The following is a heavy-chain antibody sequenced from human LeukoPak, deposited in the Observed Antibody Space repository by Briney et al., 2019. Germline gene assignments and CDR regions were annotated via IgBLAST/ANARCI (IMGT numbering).Heavy chain of an antibody. J-gene: IGHJ4*02. CDR1: GFTFSNYD. Sequence: GSLRLSCVASGFTFSNYDIHWVRQSPDKGLEWVAFIQSDGSYKYYADSVKGRFTISRDNAKNALYLQMNSLRAEDTAVYYRARDKYGGTDYWGQGTLVTVSS. D-gene: IGHD2-8*01. CDR2: IQSDGSYK. CDR3: ARDKYGGTDY. V-gene: IGHV3-30*02.